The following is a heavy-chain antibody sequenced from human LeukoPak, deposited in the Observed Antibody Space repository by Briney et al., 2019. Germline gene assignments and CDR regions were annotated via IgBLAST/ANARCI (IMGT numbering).Heavy chain of an antibody. D-gene: IGHD3-10*01. CDR1: GGTFSSYA. CDR3: ARESRYYYGSGSPRMGFDP. J-gene: IGHJ5*02. Sequence: ASVKVSCKASGGTFSSYAISWVRQAPGQGLEWMGGIIPIFGTANYAQKFQGRVTITTDESTSTAYMELSSLRSEDTAVYYCARESRYYYGSGSPRMGFDPWGQGTLVTVSS. V-gene: IGHV1-69*05. CDR2: IIPIFGTA.